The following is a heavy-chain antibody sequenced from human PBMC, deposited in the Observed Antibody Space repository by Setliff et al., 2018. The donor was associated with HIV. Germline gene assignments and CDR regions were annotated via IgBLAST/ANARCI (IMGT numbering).Heavy chain of an antibody. V-gene: IGHV1-46*01. CDR3: AVYGSQTYYFDY. J-gene: IGHJ4*02. CDR1: GHSFTTYF. D-gene: IGHD6-13*01. Sequence: ASVKDSCKASGHSFTTYFLHWVRQAPGQGLEWMGMINPSGGEPSYAQRFQGRVTMTRDTSTSTVFMDLSTLSFEDTAVYYCAVYGSQTYYFDYWGQGTPVTVSS. CDR2: INPSGGEP.